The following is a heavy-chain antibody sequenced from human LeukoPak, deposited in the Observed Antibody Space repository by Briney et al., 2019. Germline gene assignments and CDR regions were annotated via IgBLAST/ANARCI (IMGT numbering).Heavy chain of an antibody. CDR1: GFTFSHYW. CDR2: INTDGSDT. CDR3: ARDRSVTNGGFDY. J-gene: IGHJ4*02. V-gene: IGHV3-74*01. Sequence: GGSLRLSCAASGFTFSHYWMHWVRHAPGKGLVWVSRINTDGSDTVYADSVKGRFTISRDNAKNTLYLQMNSLRAEDTAVYYCARDRSVTNGGFDYWGKGTLVTVSS. D-gene: IGHD2-8*01.